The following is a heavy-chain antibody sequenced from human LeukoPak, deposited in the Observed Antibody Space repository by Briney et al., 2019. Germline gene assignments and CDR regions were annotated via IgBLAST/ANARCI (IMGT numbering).Heavy chain of an antibody. CDR3: AKDVYCSGGGCSFTHYFTHYYYAMDV. J-gene: IGHJ6*02. Sequence: PGRSLRLSCAASGFTLDDYAMHWVRQAPGKGLEWVSGISWNSGSIGYADSVKGRFTISRDNSKNTLYPQMNSLRAEDTAVYYCAKDVYCSGGGCSFTHYFTHYYYAMDVWGQGTTVTVSS. CDR2: ISWNSGSI. V-gene: IGHV3-9*01. CDR1: GFTLDDYA. D-gene: IGHD2-15*01.